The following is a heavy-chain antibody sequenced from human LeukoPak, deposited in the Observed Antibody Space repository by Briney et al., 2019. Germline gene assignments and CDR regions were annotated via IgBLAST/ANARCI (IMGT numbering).Heavy chain of an antibody. Sequence: GASVKVSCKASGYAFTGYYVHWPRQAPGQGLTWMGWINPNSGGTDYAQQYQGRVTLTRDTSISTAYMELSSLTSDDSAVYYCARAFFNSGFDYWGQGTLVTVSS. V-gene: IGHV1-2*02. CDR2: INPNSGGT. D-gene: IGHD3-3*02. J-gene: IGHJ4*02. CDR3: ARAFFNSGFDY. CDR1: GYAFTGYY.